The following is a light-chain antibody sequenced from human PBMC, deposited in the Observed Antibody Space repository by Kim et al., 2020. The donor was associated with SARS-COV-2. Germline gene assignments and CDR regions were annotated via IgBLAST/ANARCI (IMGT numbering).Light chain of an antibody. Sequence: SYVMTQPPSVSVAPGKTARITCGGNNIGSKSVHWYQQKPGQAPVLVITYNRDRPSGIPERFSGSNSGNTATLTNSRVEAGDEADYYCQVWDSGSDQWVFGGGTQLTVL. CDR3: QVWDSGSDQWV. V-gene: IGLV3-21*04. J-gene: IGLJ3*02. CDR2: YNR. CDR1: NIGSKS.